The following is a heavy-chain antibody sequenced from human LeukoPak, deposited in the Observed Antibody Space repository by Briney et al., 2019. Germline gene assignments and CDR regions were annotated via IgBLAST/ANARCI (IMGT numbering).Heavy chain of an antibody. CDR3: ARVGQQLKDFDY. CDR1: GYFLSEIS. Sequence: ASVKVSCKVTGYFLSEISMHWVRQAPGQGLEWMGWINLNSGGTKNAQKFQGRVTMTRDTSVNTAYMELIRLRSDDTAVYYCARVGQQLKDFDYWGQGTLVTVSS. CDR2: INLNSGGT. V-gene: IGHV1-2*02. D-gene: IGHD6-13*01. J-gene: IGHJ4*02.